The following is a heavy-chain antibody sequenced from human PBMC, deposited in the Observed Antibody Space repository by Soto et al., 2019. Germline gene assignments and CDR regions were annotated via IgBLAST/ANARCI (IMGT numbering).Heavy chain of an antibody. D-gene: IGHD6-13*01. CDR2: ISYDGSNK. V-gene: IGHV3-30*18. CDR3: AKLKHRNMRGSWGVNDGMDV. CDR1: GFTFSSYG. J-gene: IGHJ6*02. Sequence: QVQLVESGGGVVQPGRSLRLSCAASGFTFSSYGMHWVRQAPGKGLEWVAVISYDGSNKYYADSVKGRFTISRDNSKNTLYLQMNSLRAEDTAVYYGAKLKHRNMRGSWGVNDGMDVWGQGTTVTVS.